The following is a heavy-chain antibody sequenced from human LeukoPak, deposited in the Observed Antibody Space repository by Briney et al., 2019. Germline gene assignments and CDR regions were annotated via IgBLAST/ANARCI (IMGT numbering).Heavy chain of an antibody. V-gene: IGHV1-8*01. J-gene: IGHJ4*02. Sequence: ASVKVSCKASGYTFTSYDINWVRQATGQGLEWMGWMNPNSGNTDYAPKFQGRVTRTRNTSITTAYMELSSLRSEDTAVYYCARAQRYCAGTSCYAPVAYWGQGTLVTVSS. CDR2: MNPNSGNT. D-gene: IGHD2-2*01. CDR1: GYTFTSYD. CDR3: ARAQRYCAGTSCYAPVAY.